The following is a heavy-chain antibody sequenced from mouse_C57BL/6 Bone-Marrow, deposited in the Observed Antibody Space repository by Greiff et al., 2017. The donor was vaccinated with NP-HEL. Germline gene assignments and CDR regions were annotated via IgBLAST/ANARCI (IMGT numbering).Heavy chain of an antibody. CDR2: INSDGGST. J-gene: IGHJ4*01. CDR1: EYEFPSHD. D-gene: IGHD4-1*01. Sequence: EVKVEESGGGLVQPGESLKLSCESNEYEFPSHDMSWVRKTPEKRLELVAAINSDGGSTYYPDTMERRFIISRDNTKKTLYLQMSSLRSEDTALYYCARWDGYYAMDDWGQGTSVTVSS. V-gene: IGHV5-2*03. CDR3: ARWDGYYAMDD.